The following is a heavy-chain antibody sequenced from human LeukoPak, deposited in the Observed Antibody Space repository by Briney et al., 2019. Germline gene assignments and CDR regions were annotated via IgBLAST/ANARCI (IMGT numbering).Heavy chain of an antibody. CDR2: ISSSSNYI. D-gene: IGHD4-17*01. CDR1: GFTFTTYS. CDR3: TRDYYGDYYFDY. J-gene: IGHJ4*02. Sequence: NPGGSLRLSCAASGFTFTTYSMNWVRQAPGKGLEWVSSISSSSNYIYYADSVKGRFTISRDNAKNSLSLQMNSLTADDTALYYCTRDYYGDYYFDYWGQGTLVTASS. V-gene: IGHV3-21*01.